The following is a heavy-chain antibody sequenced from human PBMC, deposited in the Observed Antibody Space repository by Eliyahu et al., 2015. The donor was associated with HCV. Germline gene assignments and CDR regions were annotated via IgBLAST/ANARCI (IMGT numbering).Heavy chain of an antibody. D-gene: IGHD3-3*01. CDR2: ISGSGGST. CDR3: AKVGTLRFLEWLLFDY. V-gene: IGHV3-23*01. Sequence: FSSYAMSWVRQAXGKGLEWVSAISGSGGSTYYADSVKGRFTISRDNSKNTLYLQMNSLRAEDTAVYYCAKVGTLRFLEWLLFDYWGQGTLVTVSS. CDR1: FSSYA. J-gene: IGHJ4*02.